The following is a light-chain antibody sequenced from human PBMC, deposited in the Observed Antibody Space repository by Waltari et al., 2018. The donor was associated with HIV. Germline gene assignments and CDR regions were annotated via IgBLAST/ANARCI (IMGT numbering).Light chain of an antibody. CDR2: DAS. Sequence: EIVLTQSPATLSLSPGERATLPCRASQSVSNYLAWYQQKPGQAPRLLFYDASNRATNIPDRFSGSGSGTDFTLTISSREPEDFAVYYCQQRSNWPPITFGQGTRLEIK. CDR1: QSVSNY. V-gene: IGKV3-11*01. CDR3: QQRSNWPPIT. J-gene: IGKJ5*01.